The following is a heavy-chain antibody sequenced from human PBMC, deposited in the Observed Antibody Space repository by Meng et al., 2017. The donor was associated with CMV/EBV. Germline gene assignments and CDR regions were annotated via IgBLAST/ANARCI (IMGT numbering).Heavy chain of an antibody. CDR3: ARVFPRRSDYYYYYYGMDV. D-gene: IGHD3-3*01. CDR1: GGSFSGYY. Sequence: GSLRLSCAVYGGSFSGYYWSWIRQPPGKGLEWIGEINHSGSTNYNPSLKSRVTISVDTSKNQFSLELSSVTAADTAVYYCARVFPRRSDYYYYYYGMDVWGQGTTVTVSS. V-gene: IGHV4-34*01. CDR2: INHSGST. J-gene: IGHJ6*02.